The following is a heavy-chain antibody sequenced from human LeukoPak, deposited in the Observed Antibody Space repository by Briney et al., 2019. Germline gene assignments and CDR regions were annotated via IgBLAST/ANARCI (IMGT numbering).Heavy chain of an antibody. CDR2: IFGSGGST. CDR1: GFTFSSYA. Sequence: GGSLRLSCAASGFTFSSYAMYWVRQAPGKGLEWVSGIFGSGGSTHYADSVKGRFTISRDNSKNTVYLQVNSLRAEDTAVYCCAKTTTGYSSGRFPGWPVDYWGQGTLVTVSS. J-gene: IGHJ4*02. CDR3: AKTTTGYSSGRFPGWPVDY. D-gene: IGHD6-19*01. V-gene: IGHV3-23*01.